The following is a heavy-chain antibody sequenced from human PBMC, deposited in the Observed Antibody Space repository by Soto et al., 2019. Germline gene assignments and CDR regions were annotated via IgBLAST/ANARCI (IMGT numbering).Heavy chain of an antibody. CDR3: ARFYSRYYYDSSGYFDY. CDR1: GGSISSYY. J-gene: IGHJ4*02. Sequence: PSETLSLTCTVSGGSISSYYWSWIRQPPGKGLEWIGYIYYSGSTNYNPSLKSRVTISVDTSKNQFSLKLSSVTAADTAVYYCARFYSRYYYDSSGYFDYWGQGTLVTVSS. CDR2: IYYSGST. V-gene: IGHV4-59*01. D-gene: IGHD3-22*01.